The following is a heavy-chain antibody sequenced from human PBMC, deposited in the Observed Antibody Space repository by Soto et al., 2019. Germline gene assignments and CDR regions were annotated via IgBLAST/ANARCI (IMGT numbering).Heavy chain of an antibody. D-gene: IGHD3-22*01. CDR3: ARDQLYYYDSSGYDP. CDR2: IYYSGST. Sequence: PSETLSLTCTVSGGSISSGDYYWSWVRQPPGKGLEWIGYIYYSGSTYYNPSLKSRVTISVDTSKNQFSLKLSSATAADTAVYYCARDQLYYYDSSGYDPWGQGTLVTVSS. CDR1: GGSISSGDYY. V-gene: IGHV4-30-4*01. J-gene: IGHJ5*02.